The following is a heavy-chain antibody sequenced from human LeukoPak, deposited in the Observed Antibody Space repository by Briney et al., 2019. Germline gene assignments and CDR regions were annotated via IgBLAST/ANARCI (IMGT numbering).Heavy chain of an antibody. CDR1: GGSFSGYY. Sequence: SETLSLTCAVYGGSFSGYYWSWIRQPPGKGLEWIGEINHSGSTNYNPSLKSRVTISVDTSKNQFSLKLSSVTAADTAVYYCARPIADYDDRIGAFDIWGQGTMVTVSS. CDR2: INHSGST. J-gene: IGHJ3*02. CDR3: ARPIADYDDRIGAFDI. V-gene: IGHV4-34*01. D-gene: IGHD4-17*01.